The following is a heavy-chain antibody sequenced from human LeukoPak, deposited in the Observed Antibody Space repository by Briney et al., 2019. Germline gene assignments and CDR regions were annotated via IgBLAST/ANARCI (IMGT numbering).Heavy chain of an antibody. CDR3: ARGLGSHQ. CDR2: ITGSGGGT. CDR1: GFILRNYA. D-gene: IGHD2-2*01. Sequence: GGSLRLSCAASGFILRNYAMNWVRQAPGKGPEWVSSITGSGGGTSYADSVKGRFTISRDNSKSTLYLQLNSLRAEDTAVYYCARGLGSHQWGQGTLVTVSS. J-gene: IGHJ4*02. V-gene: IGHV3-23*01.